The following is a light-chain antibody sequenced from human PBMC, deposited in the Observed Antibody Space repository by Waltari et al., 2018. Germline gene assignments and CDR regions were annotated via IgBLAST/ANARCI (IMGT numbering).Light chain of an antibody. V-gene: IGKV2-30*02. Sequence: DVVMTQSPLSLPVTLGQPASISCRSSQSLVHSDGNTYLNWFQHRPGQSPRRLIYKVSNRDSGVPDRFSGSGSGTDFTLKISGVEAEDVGVYYCMQGTHWPPFTFGPGTKVDIK. CDR1: QSLVHSDGNTY. CDR2: KVS. CDR3: MQGTHWPPFT. J-gene: IGKJ3*01.